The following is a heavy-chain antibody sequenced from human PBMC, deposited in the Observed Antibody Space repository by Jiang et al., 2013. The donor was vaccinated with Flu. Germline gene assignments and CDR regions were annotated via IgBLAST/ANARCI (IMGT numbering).Heavy chain of an antibody. J-gene: IGHJ3*02. CDR2: ISSDGNTK. CDR1: GFTFRSYV. CDR3: ARVIAVVGMKWDAFDI. V-gene: IGHV3-30*03. D-gene: IGHD6-19*01. Sequence: QLVESGGGVVQPERSLRLSCVASGFTFRSYVMHWVRQAPGKGPEWVSKISSDGNTKYYADSVKGRFTMSRDNSKNTMFLQMNSLRAEDTAVYYCARVIAVVGMKWDAFDIWGQGTMVTVSS.